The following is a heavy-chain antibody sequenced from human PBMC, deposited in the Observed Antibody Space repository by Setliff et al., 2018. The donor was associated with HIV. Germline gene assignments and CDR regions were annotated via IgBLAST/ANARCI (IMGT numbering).Heavy chain of an antibody. CDR2: IRSKAYGGTT. D-gene: IGHD3-22*01. J-gene: IGHJ4*02. V-gene: IGHV3-49*04. CDR3: TRAHYYDSSGYGDY. CDR1: AFTFGDYA. Sequence: PGGSLRLSCTASAFTFGDYAMSWVRQAPGKGLEWVGFIRSKAYGGTTEYAASVKGRFTISRDDSKSIAYLQMNSLKTEDTAVYYCTRAHYYDSSGYGDYWGQGTLVTVSS.